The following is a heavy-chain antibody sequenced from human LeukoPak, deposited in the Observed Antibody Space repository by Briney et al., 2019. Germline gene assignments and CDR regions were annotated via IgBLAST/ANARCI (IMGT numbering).Heavy chain of an antibody. V-gene: IGHV1-46*01. CDR2: IHPIGSST. CDR3: ARCDFNSGSYYFDY. CDR1: GYIFTSHY. Sequence: ASVKVSCKASGYIFTSHYIQWARQVPGQGLEWMGLIHPIGSSTTYAQRFQGRVTMTRDTATSTVYMELRSLRSEDTAIYYCARCDFNSGSYYFDYWGQGSMVTVSS. J-gene: IGHJ4*02. D-gene: IGHD3-10*01.